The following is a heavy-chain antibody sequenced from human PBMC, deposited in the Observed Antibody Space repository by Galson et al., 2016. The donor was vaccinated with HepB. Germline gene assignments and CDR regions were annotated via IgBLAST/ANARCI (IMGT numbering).Heavy chain of an antibody. V-gene: IGHV3-23*01. CDR2: ISGSGDTT. J-gene: IGHJ4*02. Sequence: SLRLSCAGTGFTFSTYAMSWVRQAPGKRLEWVSAISGSGDTTYYADSVKGRFSISRDYSKNTLYLQMSSLTAEDTAVYYCAKWSDAAATYWGQGALVTVSS. CDR3: AKWSDAAATY. CDR1: GFTFSTYA. D-gene: IGHD6-13*01.